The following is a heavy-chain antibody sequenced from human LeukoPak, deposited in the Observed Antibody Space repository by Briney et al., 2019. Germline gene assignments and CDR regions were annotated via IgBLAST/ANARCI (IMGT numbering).Heavy chain of an antibody. CDR1: GYTFTVYY. V-gene: IGHV1-2*02. CDR3: ARPLTLGFEAFDI. Sequence: GASVKVSCKASGYTFTVYYMHWVRQAPGQGLEWVGRINPNSGGTNYAQKFQGRVTMTRDTSISTAYMELSRLRSDDTAVYYCARPLTLGFEAFDISRQGTTVTVSS. J-gene: IGHJ3*02. D-gene: IGHD3-9*01. CDR2: INPNSGGT.